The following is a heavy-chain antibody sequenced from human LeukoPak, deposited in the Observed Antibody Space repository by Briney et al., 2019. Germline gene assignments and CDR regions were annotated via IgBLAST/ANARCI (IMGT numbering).Heavy chain of an antibody. CDR1: GYTFTSYG. J-gene: IGHJ4*02. V-gene: IGHV1-2*06. D-gene: IGHD2-2*01. Sequence: ASVKVSCKASGYTFTSYGISWVRQAPGQGLEWMGRINPNSGGTNYAQKFQGRVTMTRDTSISTAYMELSRLRSDDTAVYYCARSYIVVVPAAIGYWGQGTLVTVSS. CDR2: INPNSGGT. CDR3: ARSYIVVVPAAIGY.